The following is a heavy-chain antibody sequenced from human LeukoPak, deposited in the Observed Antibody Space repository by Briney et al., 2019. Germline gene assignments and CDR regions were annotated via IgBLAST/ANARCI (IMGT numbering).Heavy chain of an antibody. Sequence: ASVKVSCKASGYTFTSYDINWVRQATGQGLEWMGWMNPNSGNTGYAQKFQGRVTMTRNTSISTAYMELSSLRSEDTAVYYCARVKYDFWSGPPSGYYYMDVWGKGTTVTVSS. D-gene: IGHD3-3*01. CDR2: MNPNSGNT. J-gene: IGHJ6*03. V-gene: IGHV1-8*01. CDR3: ARVKYDFWSGPPSGYYYMDV. CDR1: GYTFTSYD.